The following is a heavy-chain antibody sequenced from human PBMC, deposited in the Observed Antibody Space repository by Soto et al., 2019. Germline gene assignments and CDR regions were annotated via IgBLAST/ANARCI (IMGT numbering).Heavy chain of an antibody. CDR2: FYYSGGT. Sequence: QLQLQESGPGPVKPSETLSLTCTVSGGSVSSTSYFWGWIRQPPGKGLEWIGSFYYSGGTYYNPSLKSRVTISVDTSKNQFSLKLTSVTATDTAVYYCARGFRPGDSIGGRLADYWGQGTLVIVS. CDR3: ARGFRPGDSIGGRLADY. CDR1: GGSVSSTSYF. J-gene: IGHJ4*02. V-gene: IGHV4-39*01. D-gene: IGHD6-6*01.